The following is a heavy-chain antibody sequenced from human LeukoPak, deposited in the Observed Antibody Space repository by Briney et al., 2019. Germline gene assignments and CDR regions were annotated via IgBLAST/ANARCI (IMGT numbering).Heavy chain of an antibody. CDR1: DGSFSDYY. CDR2: INHRGRN. D-gene: IGHD2-2*01. J-gene: IGHJ4*02. CDR3: ARTFAAAPDY. V-gene: IGHV4-34*01. Sequence: PSETLSLTCAVYDGSFSDYYWTWLRQPPGRGLEWIGEINHRGRNNYSPSLTSRLTISVDTSKNQFSLKLSSVTAADTAVYYCARTFAAAPDYWGQGTLVTVSS.